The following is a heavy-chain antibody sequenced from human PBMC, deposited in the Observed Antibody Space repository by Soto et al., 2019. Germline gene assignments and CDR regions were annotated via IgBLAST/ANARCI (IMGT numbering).Heavy chain of an antibody. J-gene: IGHJ4*02. CDR1: GFTFNTYG. CDR3: AKVAERSMITFGGVIAD. CDR2: ISFDEKIQ. Sequence: QVPLVESGGGVAQPGRTLRLSCAASGFTFNTYGMHWVRQAPGKGLGWVAVISFDEKIQYYADSVKGRFTISRDNSKNTMSLQMDSLRPEDTAVYYCAKVAERSMITFGGVIADWGQGTLVTVSS. V-gene: IGHV3-30*18. D-gene: IGHD3-16*02.